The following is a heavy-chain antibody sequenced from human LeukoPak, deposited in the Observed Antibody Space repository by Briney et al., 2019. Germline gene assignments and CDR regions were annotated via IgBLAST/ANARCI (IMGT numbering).Heavy chain of an antibody. CDR2: INPNNGNT. Sequence: VASVKVSCKASGYTFTGYYMHWVRQAPGQGLEWMGWINPNNGNTNYAQKLQGRVTMTTDTSTSTAYMELRSLRSDDTAVYCCARVTEGYSSGWFLSVSPYNWFDPWGQGTLVTVSS. V-gene: IGHV1-18*04. J-gene: IGHJ5*02. CDR3: ARVTEGYSSGWFLSVSPYNWFDP. CDR1: GYTFTGYY. D-gene: IGHD6-19*01.